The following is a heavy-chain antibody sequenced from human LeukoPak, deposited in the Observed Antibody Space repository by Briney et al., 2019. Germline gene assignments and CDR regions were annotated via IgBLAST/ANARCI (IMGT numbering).Heavy chain of an antibody. CDR3: ARGAMLGYYYYMDV. CDR2: INPNSGGT. J-gene: IGHJ6*03. Sequence: ASVKVSCKASGYTFTGYYMHWVRQAPGQGLEWMGWINPNSGGTNYAQKLQGRVTMTTDTSTSTAYMELRSLRSDDTAVYYCARGAMLGYYYYMDVWGKGTTVTVSS. D-gene: IGHD2-2*01. CDR1: GYTFTGYY. V-gene: IGHV1-2*02.